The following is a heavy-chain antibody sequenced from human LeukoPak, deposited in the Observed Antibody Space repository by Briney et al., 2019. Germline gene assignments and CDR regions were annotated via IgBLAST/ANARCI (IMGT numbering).Heavy chain of an antibody. CDR3: TGAHCSGGSCYDDY. V-gene: IGHV1-18*01. CDR1: GYTFTSYG. J-gene: IGHJ4*02. CDR2: ISAYNGNT. D-gene: IGHD2-15*01. Sequence: ASVKVSCKASGYTFTSYGISWVRQAPGQGLEWMGWISAYNGNTNYAQKLQGRVTMTTDTSTSTAYMELRSLRSDDTAVYYCTGAHCSGGSCYDDYWGQGTLVTVSS.